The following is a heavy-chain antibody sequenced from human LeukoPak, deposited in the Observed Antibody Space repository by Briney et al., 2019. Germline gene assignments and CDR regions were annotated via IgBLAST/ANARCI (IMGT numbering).Heavy chain of an antibody. CDR2: IYPPDSDT. D-gene: IGHD2-15*01. J-gene: IGHJ4*02. CDR1: GYSFISYW. V-gene: IGHV5-51*01. CDR3: ARRTQSATFDY. Sequence: GESLKISCTGSGYSFISYWIVWVRQMPGQGLEWMGSIYPPDSDTKYSPSLQGQVTISVDKSISTAYLQWSSLKASDTAMYYCARRTQSATFDYWGQGTLVTVSS.